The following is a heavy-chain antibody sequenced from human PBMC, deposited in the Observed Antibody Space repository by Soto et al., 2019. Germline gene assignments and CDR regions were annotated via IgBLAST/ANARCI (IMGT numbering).Heavy chain of an antibody. V-gene: IGHV3-23*01. D-gene: IGHD3-10*01. Sequence: GSLRLSCAASGFTFSSYAMSWVRQAPGKGLEWVSAISGSVGSTYYADSVKGRFTISRDNAKNSLYLQMNSLRDEDTAVYYCARVDYYGSGSHSWGQGTLVTVSS. CDR2: ISGSVGST. CDR3: ARVDYYGSGSHS. CDR1: GFTFSSYA. J-gene: IGHJ4*02.